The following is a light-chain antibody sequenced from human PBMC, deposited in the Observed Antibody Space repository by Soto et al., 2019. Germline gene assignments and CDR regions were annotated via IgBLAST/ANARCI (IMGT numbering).Light chain of an antibody. Sequence: QSVLTQPPSVSGAPGQRVTISCTGSSSNIGAGYDVDWFQQLPGTAPKLLIYGNNNRPSGVPDRFSGSKSGASASLAITWLQAEDEADYYCQSYDSSLSGWVFGGGTKLTVL. V-gene: IGLV1-40*01. CDR2: GNN. CDR1: SSNIGAGYD. CDR3: QSYDSSLSGWV. J-gene: IGLJ3*02.